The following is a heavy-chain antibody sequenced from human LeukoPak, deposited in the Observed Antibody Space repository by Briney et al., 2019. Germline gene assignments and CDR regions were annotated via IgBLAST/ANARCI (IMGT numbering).Heavy chain of an antibody. CDR1: RFTFSSYG. V-gene: IGHV3-23*01. D-gene: IGHD6-19*01. CDR3: ARDLYSSGWYYYGMDV. Sequence: GGSLRLSCAASRFTFSSYGMSWVRQAPGKGLEWVSSISGSGGSTYYADSVKGRFTISRDNSKNTLYLQMNSLRAEDTAVYYCARDLYSSGWYYYGMDVWGQGTTVTVSS. J-gene: IGHJ6*02. CDR2: ISGSGGST.